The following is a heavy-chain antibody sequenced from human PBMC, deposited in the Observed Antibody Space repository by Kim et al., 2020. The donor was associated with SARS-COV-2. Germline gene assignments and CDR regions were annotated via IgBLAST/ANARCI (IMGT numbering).Heavy chain of an antibody. D-gene: IGHD1-7*01. Sequence: KLQGRVTMTTDTSTSTAYMELRSLRSDDTAVYYCARDRLPTGTTFWWFDPWGQGTLVTVSS. V-gene: IGHV1-18*01. J-gene: IGHJ5*02. CDR3: ARDRLPTGTTFWWFDP.